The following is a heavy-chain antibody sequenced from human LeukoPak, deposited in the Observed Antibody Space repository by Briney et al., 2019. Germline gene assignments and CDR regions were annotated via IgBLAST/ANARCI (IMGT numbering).Heavy chain of an antibody. CDR2: INPSGGST. Sequence: GASVKVSCKASGYTFTSYYMHWVRQAPGQGLEWMGIINPSGGSTSYAQKFQGRVTMTRDTSTSTVYMELSSLRSEDTAVYYCARAVTTRTKINWFDPWGQRTLVTVSS. CDR1: GYTFTSYY. D-gene: IGHD4-4*01. V-gene: IGHV1-46*01. CDR3: ARAVTTRTKINWFDP. J-gene: IGHJ5*02.